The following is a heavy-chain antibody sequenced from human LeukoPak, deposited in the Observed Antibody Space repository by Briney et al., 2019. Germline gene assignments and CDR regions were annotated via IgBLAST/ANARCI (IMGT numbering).Heavy chain of an antibody. V-gene: IGHV3-23*01. CDR2: ISGSGGST. Sequence: EWVSAISGSGGSTYYADSVKGRFTISRDNSKNTLYLQMNSLRAEDTAVYYCAKDSGAAVGGGQGTLVTVSS. D-gene: IGHD3-10*01. J-gene: IGHJ4*02. CDR3: AKDSGAAVG.